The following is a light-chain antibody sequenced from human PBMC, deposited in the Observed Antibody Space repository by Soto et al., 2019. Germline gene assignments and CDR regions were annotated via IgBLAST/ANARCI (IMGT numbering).Light chain of an antibody. J-gene: IGLJ3*02. CDR3: SSYAGTFWV. CDR1: SSDIGGYNS. CDR2: EVT. Sequence: QSVLTQPPSASGSPGQSVAISCTGTSSDIGGYNSVSWYQQYPGKAPKLIIYEVTKRPSGVTDRFSGSKSGNTASLTVSGLQAEDEAEYYCSSYAGTFWVFGGGTKLTVL. V-gene: IGLV2-8*01.